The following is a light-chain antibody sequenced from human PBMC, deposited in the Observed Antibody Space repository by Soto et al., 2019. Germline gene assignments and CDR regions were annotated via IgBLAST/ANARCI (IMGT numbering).Light chain of an antibody. CDR1: QGIRND. CDR3: LQHHSFPVT. Sequence: DIQMTQSPSSLSASVGDSVTITCRASQGIRNDLGWFQQKPGRAPKRLIFGASNLQSGVPSRFSGSGFGTEFTLTISRLQPEDFASYYCLQHHSFPVTFGGGTKVEIK. CDR2: GAS. V-gene: IGKV1-17*01. J-gene: IGKJ4*01.